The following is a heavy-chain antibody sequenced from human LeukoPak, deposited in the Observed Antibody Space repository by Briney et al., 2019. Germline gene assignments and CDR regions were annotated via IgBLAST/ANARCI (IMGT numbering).Heavy chain of an antibody. V-gene: IGHV3-23*01. D-gene: IGHD1-20*01. CDR1: GFTFGSYA. CDR2: ISGSGGST. J-gene: IGHJ4*02. CDR3: AKGLYNWNDPPLDY. Sequence: GGSLRLSCAASGFTFGSYAMSWVRQAPGKGLEWVSAISGSGGSTYYADSVKGRFTISRDNSKNTLYLQMNSLRAEDTAVYYCAKGLYNWNDPPLDYWGQGTLVTVSS.